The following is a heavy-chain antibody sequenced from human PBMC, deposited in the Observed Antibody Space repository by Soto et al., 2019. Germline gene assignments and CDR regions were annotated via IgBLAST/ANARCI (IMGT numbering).Heavy chain of an antibody. CDR3: ARSSGEQLWLRIRLDP. Sequence: GGSLRLSCAASGFTFSDYYMSWIRQAPGKGLEWVSYISSSGSTIYYADSVKGRFTISRDNAKNSLYLQMNSLRAEDTAVYYCARSSGEQLWLRIRLDPWGQGTLVTVSS. V-gene: IGHV3-11*01. CDR2: ISSSGSTI. D-gene: IGHD5-18*01. J-gene: IGHJ5*02. CDR1: GFTFSDYY.